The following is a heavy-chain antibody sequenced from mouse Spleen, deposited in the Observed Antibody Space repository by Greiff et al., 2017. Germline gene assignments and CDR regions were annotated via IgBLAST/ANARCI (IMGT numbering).Heavy chain of an antibody. CDR3: ARGEGNYYFDY. J-gene: IGHJ2*01. V-gene: IGHV2-2*01. D-gene: IGHD2-1*01. Sequence: QVQLKESGPGLVQPSQSLSITCTVSGFSLTSYGVHWVRQSPGKGLEWLGVIWSGGSTDYNAAFISRLSISKDNSKSQVFFKMNSLQADDTAIYYCARGEGNYYFDYWGQGTTLTVSS. CDR1: GFSLTSYG. CDR2: IWSGGST.